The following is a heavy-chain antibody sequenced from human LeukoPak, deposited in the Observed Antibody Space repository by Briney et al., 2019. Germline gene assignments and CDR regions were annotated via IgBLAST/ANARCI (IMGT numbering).Heavy chain of an antibody. V-gene: IGHV4-34*01. CDR1: GGSFSGYY. Sequence: PSETLSLPCAVYGGSFSGYYWSWIRQPPGKGLEWIGEINHSGSTNYNPSLKSRVTISVDTSKNQFSLKLSSVTAADTAVYYCARELAVAGEALRYYYYYYMDVWGKGTTVTISS. D-gene: IGHD6-19*01. J-gene: IGHJ6*03. CDR3: ARELAVAGEALRYYYYYYMDV. CDR2: INHSGST.